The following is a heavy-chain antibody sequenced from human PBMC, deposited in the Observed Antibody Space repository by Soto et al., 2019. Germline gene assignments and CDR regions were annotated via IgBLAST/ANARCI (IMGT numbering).Heavy chain of an antibody. Sequence: GGSLRLSCAATGFIFRNYWMSWVRQAPGKGLEWVANITREGSDKYYVDSLKGRFTISRDNAKNSVYLQMNSLRAEDTAIYYCVHLKVVGADDFDYWGQGTLVTVSS. CDR3: VHLKVVGADDFDY. D-gene: IGHD1-26*01. J-gene: IGHJ4*02. V-gene: IGHV3-7*03. CDR2: ITREGSDK. CDR1: GFIFRNYW.